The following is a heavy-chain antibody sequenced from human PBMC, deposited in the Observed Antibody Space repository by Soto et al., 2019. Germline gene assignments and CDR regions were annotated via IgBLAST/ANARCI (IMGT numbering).Heavy chain of an antibody. CDR2: LFSGGST. J-gene: IGHJ6*02. Sequence: GGSLRLSCEVSGVSVSSNYISWVRQAPGKGLEWVSVLFSGGSTYYADSVQGRFTISRDTSKSTVYLQMHSLTAEDTAVYYCTRDQSIVGATGGAYFYYGMDVWGQGTTVTVS. CDR1: GVSVSSNY. D-gene: IGHD1-26*01. V-gene: IGHV3-53*01. CDR3: TRDQSIVGATGGAYFYYGMDV.